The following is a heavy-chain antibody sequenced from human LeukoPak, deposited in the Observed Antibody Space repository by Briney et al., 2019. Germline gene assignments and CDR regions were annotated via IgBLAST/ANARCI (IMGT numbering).Heavy chain of an antibody. Sequence: GGSLRLSCAASGFSISSYWMSWVRQPPGKGLEWVANINQDGSEKYHVDSVNGRFTISRDNAKNSLYLQMNRPRVEDTAVYYCARDDYCSGGHCYHYWGQGTLVTVSS. J-gene: IGHJ4*02. CDR1: GFSISSYW. V-gene: IGHV3-7*01. CDR3: ARDDYCSGGHCYHY. D-gene: IGHD2-15*01. CDR2: INQDGSEK.